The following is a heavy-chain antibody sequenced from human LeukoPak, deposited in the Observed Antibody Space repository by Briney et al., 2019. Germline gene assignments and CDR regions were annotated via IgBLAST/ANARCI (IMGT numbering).Heavy chain of an antibody. J-gene: IGHJ4*02. D-gene: IGHD4-17*01. CDR3: ARASDYGDYAY. CDR1: GGSISSYY. Sequence: SETLSLTCTVSGGSISSYYWSWIRQPPGKGLEWIGYIYYSGSTNYNPSLKSRVTISVDTSKNQFSLKLSSVTAADTAVYYCARASDYGDYAYWGQGTLVTVSS. CDR2: IYYSGST. V-gene: IGHV4-59*01.